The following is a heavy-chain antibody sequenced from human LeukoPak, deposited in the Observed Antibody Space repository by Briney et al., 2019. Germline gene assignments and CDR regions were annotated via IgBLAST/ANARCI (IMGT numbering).Heavy chain of an antibody. D-gene: IGHD2-2*01. CDR2: ISGSGGST. V-gene: IGHV3-23*01. CDR1: GFVFSSYA. CDR3: AKDVTRDLVRDYFDY. J-gene: IGHJ4*02. Sequence: GGSLRLSCAASGFVFSSYAMSGVGQAPGKGLEGVAAISGSGGSTYYADSVKGRFTISRDNSKNTLYLQMNSLRAEDTAVYYCAKDVTRDLVRDYFDYWGQGTLVTVSS.